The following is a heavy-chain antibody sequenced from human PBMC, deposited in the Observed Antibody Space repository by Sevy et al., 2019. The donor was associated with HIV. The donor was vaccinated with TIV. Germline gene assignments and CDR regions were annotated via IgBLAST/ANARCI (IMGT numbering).Heavy chain of an antibody. Sequence: SETLSLTCTVSGGSLSGYYCTWIRQSPGRGLEWIGYIYYSGSPNYNPSLKGRVTISLDTSKNQFSLNLTSVTAADTVVYYCARHGDYGDSPDAFDIWGQGTMVTVSS. V-gene: IGHV4-59*08. CDR3: ARHGDYGDSPDAFDI. CDR1: GGSLSGYY. J-gene: IGHJ3*02. D-gene: IGHD4-17*01. CDR2: IYYSGSP.